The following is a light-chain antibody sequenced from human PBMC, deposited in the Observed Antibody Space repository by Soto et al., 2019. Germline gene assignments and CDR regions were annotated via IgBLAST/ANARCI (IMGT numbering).Light chain of an antibody. CDR1: QSVTSGY. Sequence: EIVLTQSPGTLSLSPGERATLSCRASQSVTSGYLAWYQQQPNQAPRLLIYGASYRATDIPDRFSGGGSGTEFTLSISSLQSEDFAVYFCQQYDNWPLTFGGGTKVDIK. V-gene: IGKV3-20*01. CDR2: GAS. CDR3: QQYDNWPLT. J-gene: IGKJ4*01.